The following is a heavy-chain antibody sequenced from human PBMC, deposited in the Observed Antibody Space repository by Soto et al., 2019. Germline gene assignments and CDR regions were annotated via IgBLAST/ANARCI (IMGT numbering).Heavy chain of an antibody. V-gene: IGHV4-34*01. CDR2: INHSGST. J-gene: IGHJ5*02. CDR1: GGSFSGYY. D-gene: IGHD3-3*01. Sequence: QVQLQQWGAGLLKPSETLSLTCAVYGGSFSGYYWSWIRQPPGKGLEWIGEINHSGSTNYNPSLKSRVPISVDTSKNQFSLKLSSVTAADTAVYYCARGRGFVLRFLEWLSRPFDPWGQGTLVTVSS. CDR3: ARGRGFVLRFLEWLSRPFDP.